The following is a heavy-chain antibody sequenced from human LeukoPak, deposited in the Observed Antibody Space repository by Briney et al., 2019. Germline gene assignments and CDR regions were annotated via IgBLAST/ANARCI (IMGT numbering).Heavy chain of an antibody. Sequence: GGSLRLSCAASGFTFSSYWMSWVRQAPGKVLEWVGKIKQDGSERYYVDSVKGRFTISRGNAKSSLFLQMNSLRAEDTAVYYCARDDELLADSWGQGTLVTVSS. CDR1: GFTFSSYW. V-gene: IGHV3-7*01. D-gene: IGHD1-7*01. J-gene: IGHJ4*02. CDR2: IKQDGSER. CDR3: ARDDELLADS.